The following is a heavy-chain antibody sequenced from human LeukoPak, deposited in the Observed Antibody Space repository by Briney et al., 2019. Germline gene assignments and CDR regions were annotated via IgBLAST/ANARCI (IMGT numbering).Heavy chain of an antibody. D-gene: IGHD6-13*01. CDR2: ISSNGGST. CDR1: GFTFGSYA. CDR3: VKGYSSSWYTDYFGY. V-gene: IGHV3-64D*06. J-gene: IGHJ4*02. Sequence: GGSLRLSCSASGFTFGSYAMHWVRQAPGKGLEYVSAISSNGGSTYYADSVKGRFTISRDNSKNTLYLQMSSLRAEDTAVYYCVKGYSSSWYTDYFGYWGQGTLVTVSS.